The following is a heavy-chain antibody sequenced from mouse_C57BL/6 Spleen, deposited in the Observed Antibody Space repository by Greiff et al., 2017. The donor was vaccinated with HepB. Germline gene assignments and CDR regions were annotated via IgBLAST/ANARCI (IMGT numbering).Heavy chain of an antibody. CDR2: IDPSDSYT. D-gene: IGHD3-2*02. Sequence: VQLQQPGAELVMPGASVKLSCKASGYTFTSYWMHWVKQRPGQGLEWIGEIDPSDSYTNYNQKFQGMSTLTVDKSSSTAYMQLSSLTSEDSAVYYCAREGDSSGYFDYWGQGTTLTVAS. CDR1: GYTFTSYW. CDR3: AREGDSSGYFDY. V-gene: IGHV1-69*01. J-gene: IGHJ2*01.